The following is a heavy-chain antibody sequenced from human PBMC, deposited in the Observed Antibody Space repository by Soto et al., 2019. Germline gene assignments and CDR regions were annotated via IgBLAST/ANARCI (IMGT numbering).Heavy chain of an antibody. D-gene: IGHD1-26*01. V-gene: IGHV1-2*02. Sequence: GASVPVSFQASGDTFTANYIHWVRQAPGQGFEWMGWINPKSGGTKYPQKFQGRVTMTRDTSLSTVYMTLTRLTSDDTAVYYCARDLAKGGGSAGFDYWGQGTLVTVSS. J-gene: IGHJ4*02. CDR1: GDTFTANY. CDR3: ARDLAKGGGSAGFDY. CDR2: INPKSGGT.